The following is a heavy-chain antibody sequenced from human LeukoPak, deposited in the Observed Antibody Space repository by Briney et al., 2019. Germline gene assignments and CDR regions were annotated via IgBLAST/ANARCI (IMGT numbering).Heavy chain of an antibody. J-gene: IGHJ4*02. CDR1: GYSFTSYW. Sequence: GESLKISCKGSGYSFTSYWIGWVRQMPGKGLEWMGIIYPSDSDTRYSPSFQGQVTISVDKSISTAYLQWSSLKASDTAIYYCARQKRETTMVTFDYWGQGTLVTVS. D-gene: IGHD5-18*01. CDR3: ARQKRETTMVTFDY. V-gene: IGHV5-51*01. CDR2: IYPSDSDT.